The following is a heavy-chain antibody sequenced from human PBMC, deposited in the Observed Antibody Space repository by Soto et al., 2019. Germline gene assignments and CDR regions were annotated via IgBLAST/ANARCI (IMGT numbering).Heavy chain of an antibody. D-gene: IGHD3-3*01. CDR2: IYYSGST. V-gene: IGHV4-31*03. CDR3: ARGRLTIFGVVTPSYYYYGMDV. CDR1: GGSISSGGYY. J-gene: IGHJ6*02. Sequence: NPSETLSLTCTVSGGSISSGGYYWSWIRQHPGKGLEWIGYIYYSGSTYYNPSLKSRVTISVDTSKNQFSLKLSSVTAADTAVYYCARGRLTIFGVVTPSYYYYGMDVWGQGTTVTVSS.